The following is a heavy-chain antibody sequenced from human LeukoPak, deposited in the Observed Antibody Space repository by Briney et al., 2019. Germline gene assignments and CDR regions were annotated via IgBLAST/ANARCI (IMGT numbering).Heavy chain of an antibody. J-gene: IGHJ6*02. CDR2: INPSGGST. CDR1: GYTFTSYY. Sequence: ASVKVSCKASGYTFTSYYMHWVRQAPGQGLEWMGIINPSGGSTSYAQKFQGRVTMTRDTSTSTVYMELSSVTAADTAVYYCAREKINGYHYGMDVWGQGTTVTVSS. V-gene: IGHV1-46*01. CDR3: AREKINGYHYGMDV. D-gene: IGHD4-17*01.